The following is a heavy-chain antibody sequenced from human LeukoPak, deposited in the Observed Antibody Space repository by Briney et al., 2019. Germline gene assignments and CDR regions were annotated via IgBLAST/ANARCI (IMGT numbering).Heavy chain of an antibody. D-gene: IGHD3-3*01. CDR2: TSSSDAGT. V-gene: IGHV3-23*01. CDR3: VRDFEWSFDT. CDR1: GFTLSSYA. J-gene: IGHJ4*02. Sequence: PGGSLRLSCAASGFTLSSYAMSWVRQAPGKGLEWVSATSSSDAGTYYAASVRGRFTVSRDNSKNTLYLQMNSLRPEDTALYYCVRDFEWSFDTWDQGTLVTVSS.